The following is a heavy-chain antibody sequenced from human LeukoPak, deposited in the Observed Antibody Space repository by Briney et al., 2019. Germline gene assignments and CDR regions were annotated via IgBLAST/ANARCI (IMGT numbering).Heavy chain of an antibody. CDR3: APRPYCSSTSCYEYY. CDR1: GGSVSVYY. CDR2: INHSGST. Sequence: PSETLSLTCAVYGGSVSVYYWSWIRQPPGKWLEWIGEINHSGSTNYNPSLKSRVTISVDTSKNQFYLKLSSVTAADTAVYYCAPRPYCSSTSCYEYYWGQGTLVTVSS. V-gene: IGHV4-34*01. D-gene: IGHD2-2*01. J-gene: IGHJ4*02.